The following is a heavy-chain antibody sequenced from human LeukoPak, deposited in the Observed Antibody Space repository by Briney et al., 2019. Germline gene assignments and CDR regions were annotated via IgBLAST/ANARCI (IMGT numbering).Heavy chain of an antibody. CDR1: GFTFSSYA. CDR3: AKGRYGDYAAMDY. V-gene: IGHV3-23*01. J-gene: IGHJ4*02. Sequence: PGGSLRLSCAASGFTFSSYAMSWVRQAPGKGLEWVSAISGSGGSTYYADSVEGRFTISRDNSKNTLYLQMNSLRAEDTAVYYCAKGRYGDYAAMDYWGQGTLVTVSS. D-gene: IGHD4-17*01. CDR2: ISGSGGST.